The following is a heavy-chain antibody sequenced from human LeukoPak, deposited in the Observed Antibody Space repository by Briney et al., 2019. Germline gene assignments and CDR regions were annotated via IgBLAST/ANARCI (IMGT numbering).Heavy chain of an antibody. CDR3: ARTAPGFNYYYMDV. CDR2: MNPNSGNT. Sequence: ASVKVSCKASGYTFTSYDINWVRQATGQGLEWMGWMNPNSGNTGYAQKLQGRVTMTTDTSTSTAYMELRSLRSDDTAVYYCARTAPGFNYYYMDVWGKGTTVTVSS. CDR1: GYTFTSYD. V-gene: IGHV1-8*01. J-gene: IGHJ6*03. D-gene: IGHD5-18*01.